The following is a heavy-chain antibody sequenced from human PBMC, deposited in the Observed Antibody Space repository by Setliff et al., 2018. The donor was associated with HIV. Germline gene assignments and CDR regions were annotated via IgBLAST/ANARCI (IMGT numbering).Heavy chain of an antibody. Sequence: GGPLRLSCETSGFIFTNAWMSWVRQSPRKGLEWLARIKSKSDGGTTSYAAPVKDRFTISRDDSRNTLYLQMNSMKSDDTATYYCVGHYYDPLTGYYVWFFDVWGRGTLVTVSS. CDR3: VGHYYDPLTGYYVWFFDV. J-gene: IGHJ2*01. D-gene: IGHD3-9*01. CDR1: GFIFTNAW. CDR2: IKSKSDGGTT. V-gene: IGHV3-15*05.